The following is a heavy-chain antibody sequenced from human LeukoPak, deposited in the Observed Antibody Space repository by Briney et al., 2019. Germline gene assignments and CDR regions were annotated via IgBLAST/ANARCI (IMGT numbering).Heavy chain of an antibody. CDR1: GFTFSSYW. CDR2: IKQDGSEK. Sequence: GGSLRLPCAASGFTFSSYWMSWVRQAPGRGLEWVANIKQDGSEKYYVDSVKGRFTISRDNVKNSLYLQMNSLRAEDTAVYYCARGRSYGAAWGQGTLVTVSS. CDR3: ARGRSYGAA. J-gene: IGHJ5*02. V-gene: IGHV3-7*01. D-gene: IGHD1-26*01.